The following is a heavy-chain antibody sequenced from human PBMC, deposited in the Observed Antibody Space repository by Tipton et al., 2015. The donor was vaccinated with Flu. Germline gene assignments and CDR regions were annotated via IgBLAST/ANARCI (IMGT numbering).Heavy chain of an antibody. J-gene: IGHJ2*01. Sequence: TLSLTCTVSGGSVSSGSYYWGWIRQPPGEGLEWIGYIYYSGSTYYNPSLKSRVTISVDTSENQFSLKLSAVTAAGTAMYYCARAPAYPTQNWYFGLWGRGTLVTVSS. D-gene: IGHD3-16*01. CDR3: ARAPAYPTQNWYFGL. CDR1: GGSVSSGSYY. V-gene: IGHV4-61*01. CDR2: IYYSGST.